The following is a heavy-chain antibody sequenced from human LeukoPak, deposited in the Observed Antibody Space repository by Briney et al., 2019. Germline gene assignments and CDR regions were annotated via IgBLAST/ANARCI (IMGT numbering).Heavy chain of an antibody. V-gene: IGHV3-30*03. CDR2: ISYDGSNK. D-gene: IGHD6-19*01. CDR1: GFTFSSYG. Sequence: GGSLRLSCAASGFTFSSYGMHWVRQAPGKGLEWVAVISYDGSNKYYADSVKGRFTISRDNSKNTLYLQMNSLRAEDTAVYYCASEVAVAGNYWGQGTLVTVSS. CDR3: ASEVAVAGNY. J-gene: IGHJ4*02.